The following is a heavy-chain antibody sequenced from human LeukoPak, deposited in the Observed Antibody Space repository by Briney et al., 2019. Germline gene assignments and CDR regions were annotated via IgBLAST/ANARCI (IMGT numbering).Heavy chain of an antibody. Sequence: GGSLRLSCAASGFTFSSDSMNWVRQAPGKGLEWVAFIRYDGSNKYYADSVKGRFTISRDNSKNTLYLQMNSLRAEDTAVYYCAKAIFGAAGGAFDIWGQGTMVTVSS. CDR3: AKAIFGAAGGAFDI. V-gene: IGHV3-30*02. J-gene: IGHJ3*02. CDR2: IRYDGSNK. CDR1: GFTFSSDS. D-gene: IGHD3-3*01.